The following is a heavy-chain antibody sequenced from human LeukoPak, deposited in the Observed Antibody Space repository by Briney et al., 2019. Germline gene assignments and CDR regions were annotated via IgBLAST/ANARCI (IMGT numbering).Heavy chain of an antibody. V-gene: IGHV4-4*09. CDR1: GGSLSDHY. J-gene: IGHJ6*03. Sequence: SGAPSLTRAVSGGSLSDHYWGWVRQTPRATPGWVWYIYAPRKTNYSPSLKGRVTISLDTSKNHFSLRLRSVTAADTALYYCARHFRRDYPDSGSSQYFHYIDVWGKGTTVVVSS. CDR2: IYAPRKT. CDR3: ARHFRRDYPDSGSSQYFHYIDV. D-gene: IGHD3-10*01.